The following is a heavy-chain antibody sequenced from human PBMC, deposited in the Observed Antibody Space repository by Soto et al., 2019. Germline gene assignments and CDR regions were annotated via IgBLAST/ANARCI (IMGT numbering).Heavy chain of an antibody. Sequence: GRSLRLSCAASGFAFFTYSMSWVPQAPGKWLEWVSSITSSSTNIYYADSVKVRFTISRDNAKNSLYLEMNSLRAEDTAVYYCARGFYYYDSSGPFDYWGQGTPVTVSS. CDR2: ITSSSTNI. D-gene: IGHD3-22*01. CDR3: ARGFYYYDSSGPFDY. V-gene: IGHV3-21*01. J-gene: IGHJ4*02. CDR1: GFAFFTYS.